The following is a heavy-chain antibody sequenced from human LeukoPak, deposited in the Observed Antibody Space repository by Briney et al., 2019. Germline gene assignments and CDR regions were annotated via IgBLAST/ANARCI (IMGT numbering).Heavy chain of an antibody. CDR3: ASLYSSGWYNFDY. D-gene: IGHD6-19*01. CDR1: GFTVSSNY. CDR2: IYSGGST. V-gene: IGHV3-53*04. Sequence: PGGSLRLSCAASGFTVSSNYMSWVRQAPGKGLEWASVIYSGGSTYYADSVKGRFTISRHNSKNTLYLQMNSLRAEDTAVYYCASLYSSGWYNFDYWGQGTLVTVSS. J-gene: IGHJ4*02.